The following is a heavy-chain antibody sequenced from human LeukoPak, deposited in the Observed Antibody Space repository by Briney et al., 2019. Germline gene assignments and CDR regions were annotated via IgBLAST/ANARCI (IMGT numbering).Heavy chain of an antibody. J-gene: IGHJ4*02. D-gene: IGHD6-19*01. Sequence: SETLSLTCAVSGYSISSGYYWGWIRRPPGKGLEWIGSIYHSGSTYYNPSLKSRVTISVDTSKNQFSLKLSSVTAADTAVYYCASAKAGGWLLRHWGQGTLVTVSS. CDR3: ASAKAGGWLLRH. CDR2: IYHSGST. CDR1: GYSISSGYY. V-gene: IGHV4-38-2*01.